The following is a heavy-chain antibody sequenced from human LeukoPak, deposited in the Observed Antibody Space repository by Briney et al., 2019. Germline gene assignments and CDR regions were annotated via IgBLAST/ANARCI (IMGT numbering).Heavy chain of an antibody. CDR3: ARGRWDTVWFDP. J-gene: IGHJ5*02. D-gene: IGHD1-26*01. CDR2: IYYSGST. V-gene: IGHV4-59*08. CDR1: GGSISSYY. Sequence: SETLSLTCTVSGGSISSYYWSWIRQPPGKGLEWIGYIYYSGSTNYNPSLKSRVTISVDTSKNQFSLKLSSVTAADTAVYYCARGRWDTVWFDPWGQGTLVTVSS.